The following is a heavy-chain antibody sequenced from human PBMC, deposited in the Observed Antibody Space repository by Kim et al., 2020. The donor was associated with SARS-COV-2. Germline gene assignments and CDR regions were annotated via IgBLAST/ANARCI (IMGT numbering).Heavy chain of an antibody. D-gene: IGHD3-10*01. CDR2: ISYDGSNK. J-gene: IGHJ6*02. CDR3: ARDLPGELLWFGGIPNRGGMHV. CDR1: GFTFSSYA. V-gene: IGHV3-30*04. Sequence: GGSLRLSCAASGFTFSSYAMHWVRQAPGKGLEWVAVISYDGSNKYYADSVKGRFTISRDNSKNTLYLQMNSLRAEDTAVYYCARDLPGELLWFGGIPNRGGMHVWGRGTTVTVSS.